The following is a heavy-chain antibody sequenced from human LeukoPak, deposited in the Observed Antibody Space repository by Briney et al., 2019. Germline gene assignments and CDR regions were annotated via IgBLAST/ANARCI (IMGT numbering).Heavy chain of an antibody. J-gene: IGHJ3*02. Sequence: GASVKVSCKVSGYTLTELSMHWVRQAPGKGLEWMGGFDPEDGETIYAQKFQGRVTMTRDMSTSTVYMELGSLRSEDTAVYYCARGHGDIVVVPAATGGDAFDIWGQGTMVTVSS. CDR2: FDPEDGET. CDR3: ARGHGDIVVVPAATGGDAFDI. CDR1: GYTLTELS. D-gene: IGHD2-2*01. V-gene: IGHV1-24*01.